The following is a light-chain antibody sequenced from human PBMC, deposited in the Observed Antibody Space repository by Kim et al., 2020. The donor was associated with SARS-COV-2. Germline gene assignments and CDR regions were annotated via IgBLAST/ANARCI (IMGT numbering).Light chain of an antibody. Sequence: QSALTQPPSASGSPGQSVTISCTGTSSDVGGYNYVSWYQQHPGKAPKPMIYEVSKRPSGVPDRFSGSKSGNTASLTVSGLQAEDEADYYCSSYAAISNFVFGTGTKVTVL. CDR1: SSDVGGYNY. CDR3: SSYAAISNFV. V-gene: IGLV2-8*01. CDR2: EVS. J-gene: IGLJ1*01.